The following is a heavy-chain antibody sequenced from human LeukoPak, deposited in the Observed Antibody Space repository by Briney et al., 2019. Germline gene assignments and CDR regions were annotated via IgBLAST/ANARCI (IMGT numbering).Heavy chain of an antibody. J-gene: IGHJ4*02. V-gene: IGHV3-23*01. CDR2: INGNGGST. Sequence: GGSLRLSCAASGFTFSSYAMNWVRQAPGKGLEWVSAINGNGGSTYYAVSVKGRFSISRDNSKNTLYLQMNSLRAEDTAVYYCAKGPLSHFDYWGQGTLVTVSS. CDR1: GFTFSSYA. D-gene: IGHD2/OR15-2a*01. CDR3: AKGPLSHFDY.